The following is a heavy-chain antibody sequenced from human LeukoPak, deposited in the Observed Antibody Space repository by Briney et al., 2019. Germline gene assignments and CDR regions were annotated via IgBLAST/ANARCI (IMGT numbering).Heavy chain of an antibody. CDR3: ARGAWLKIFDY. D-gene: IGHD5-12*01. CDR2: INHSGST. V-gene: IGHV4-34*01. CDR1: GGSFSGYY. J-gene: IGHJ4*02. Sequence: SETLSLTCAVYGGSFSGYYWSWIRQPPGKGLEWIGEINHSGSTNYNPTLKSRVTISVDTSKNQFFLKLSSVTAADTAVYYCARGAWLKIFDYWGQGTLVTVSS.